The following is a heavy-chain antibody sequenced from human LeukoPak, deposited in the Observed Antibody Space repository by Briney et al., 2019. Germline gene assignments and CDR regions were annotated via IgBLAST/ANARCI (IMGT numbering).Heavy chain of an antibody. J-gene: IGHJ3*02. D-gene: IGHD2-15*01. V-gene: IGHV4-39*07. Sequence: SETLSLTCTVSGGSISSSSYYWGWIRQPPGKGLEWIGSIYYSGSTYYNPSLKSRVTISVDTSKNQFSLKLSSVTAADTAVYYCARGARGEVVAATDAFDIWGQGTMVTVSS. CDR2: IYYSGST. CDR3: ARGARGEVVAATDAFDI. CDR1: GGSISSSSYY.